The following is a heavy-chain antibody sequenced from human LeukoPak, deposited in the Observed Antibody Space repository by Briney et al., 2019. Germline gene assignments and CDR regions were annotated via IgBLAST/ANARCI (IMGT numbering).Heavy chain of an antibody. Sequence: GGSLRLSCAASGFTFSSYAMTWVRQAPGKGLECVSAISGSGSTIYYADSVKGRFTISRDNARNSLYLQMNSLRAEDTAVYYCARDRAYCGGDCPEDFQHWGQGTLVTVSS. CDR3: ARDRAYCGGDCPEDFQH. J-gene: IGHJ1*01. V-gene: IGHV3-48*03. CDR2: ISGSGSTI. CDR1: GFTFSSYA. D-gene: IGHD2-21*02.